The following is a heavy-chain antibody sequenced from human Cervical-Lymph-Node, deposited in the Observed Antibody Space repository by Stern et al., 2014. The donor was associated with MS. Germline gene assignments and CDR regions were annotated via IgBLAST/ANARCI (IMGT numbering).Heavy chain of an antibody. CDR1: GGTFSSYA. CDR3: ARAYCGSTACPNWFDP. CDR2: IIPLFGTT. J-gene: IGHJ5*02. Sequence: QVQLGQSGAEVKKPGSSVKVSCKASGGTFSSYAITWVRQAPGQGLEWMGGIIPLFGTTNYAQRFQGRVTITADESTSTAYMELSSLRSEDTAVYYCARAYCGSTACPNWFDPWGQGTLVTVSS. D-gene: IGHD2-2*01. V-gene: IGHV1-69*01.